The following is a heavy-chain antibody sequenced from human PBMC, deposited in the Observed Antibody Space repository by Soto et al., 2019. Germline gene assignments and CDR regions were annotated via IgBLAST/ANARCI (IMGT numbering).Heavy chain of an antibody. CDR1: GFTFTSSA. V-gene: IGHV1-58*02. Sequence: QMQLVQSGPAVKKPGTSLKVSCKASGFTFTSSAMQWVRQARGQRVEWIGWIVVGSGNTNYAQKFQEIVTITREMCTSTAYMELSSRRSEDTAVYYCAAGSNYDFWSGYPDNWFDPWGQGTLVTVSS. J-gene: IGHJ5*02. CDR2: IVVGSGNT. D-gene: IGHD3-3*01. CDR3: AAGSNYDFWSGYPDNWFDP.